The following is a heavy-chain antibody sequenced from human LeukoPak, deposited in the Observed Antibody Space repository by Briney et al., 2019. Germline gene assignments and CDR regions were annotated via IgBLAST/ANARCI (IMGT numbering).Heavy chain of an antibody. CDR1: GFTFSSSW. CDR3: ARGGYDYDY. J-gene: IGHJ4*02. D-gene: IGHD5-12*01. Sequence: GGSLRLSCADSGFTFSSSWMSWVRQAPGKGLEWVANIKQDGSEKYYVDSVKGRFTISRDNAQNSLYLQMNSLRAEDTAVYYCARGGYDYDYWGQGTLVTVSS. CDR2: IKQDGSEK. V-gene: IGHV3-7*04.